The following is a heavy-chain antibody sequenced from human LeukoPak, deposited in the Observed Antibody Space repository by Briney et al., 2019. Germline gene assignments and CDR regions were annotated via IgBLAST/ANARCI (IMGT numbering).Heavy chain of an antibody. V-gene: IGHV1-8*03. CDR2: MNPNSGNT. Sequence: GASVKVSCKASGYTFTSYDINWVRQATGQGLEWMGWMNPNSGNTGYAQKFQGRVTITRNTSISTAHMELSSLRSEDTAVYYCARWGPAAAVDYWGQGTLVTVSS. D-gene: IGHD6-13*01. CDR3: ARWGPAAAVDY. CDR1: GYTFTSYD. J-gene: IGHJ4*02.